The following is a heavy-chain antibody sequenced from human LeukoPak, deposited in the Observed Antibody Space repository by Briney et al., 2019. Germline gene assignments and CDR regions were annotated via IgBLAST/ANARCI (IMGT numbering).Heavy chain of an antibody. CDR1: GFTFSSYW. V-gene: IGHV3-7*03. Sequence: GGSLRLSCAASGFTFSSYWMSWVRQAPGKGLEWVANIKGDGSEKFYVDSVKGRFTISRDNAKNSLYLQMNSLRAEDTAVYYCARYYYDSSGYYWAPPDYWGQGTLVTVSS. D-gene: IGHD3-22*01. CDR2: IKGDGSEK. CDR3: ARYYYDSSGYYWAPPDY. J-gene: IGHJ4*02.